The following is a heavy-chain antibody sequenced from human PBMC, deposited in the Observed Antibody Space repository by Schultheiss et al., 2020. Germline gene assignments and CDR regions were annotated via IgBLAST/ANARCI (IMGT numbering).Heavy chain of an antibody. J-gene: IGHJ4*02. Sequence: GGSLRLSCAASGFTVSSNYMSWVRQAPGKGLEWVANIKQDGSEKYYVDSVKGRFTISRDNAKNSLYLQMNSLRAEDTAVYYCARDQTDSGSCWFDYWGQGTLVTVSS. CDR1: GFTVSSNY. CDR2: IKQDGSEK. D-gene: IGHD1-26*01. CDR3: ARDQTDSGSCWFDY. V-gene: IGHV3-7*03.